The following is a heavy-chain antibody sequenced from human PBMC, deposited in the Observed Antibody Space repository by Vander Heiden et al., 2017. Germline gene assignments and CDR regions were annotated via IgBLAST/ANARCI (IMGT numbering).Heavy chain of an antibody. CDR3: ARGGQYSSGWTYYFDS. V-gene: IGHV3-53*01. CDR2: IFRGGST. D-gene: IGHD6-19*01. J-gene: IGHJ4*02. Sequence: EVQLVESGGGLIQPGGSLRLSCAAPGFTVRSNYMGWARQAPGKGLEWVSVIFRGGSTYYADSVKGRFAISRDNSKNTLYLQMNSLRAEDTAVYYCARGGQYSSGWTYYFDSWGQGTLVTVSS. CDR1: GFTVRSNY.